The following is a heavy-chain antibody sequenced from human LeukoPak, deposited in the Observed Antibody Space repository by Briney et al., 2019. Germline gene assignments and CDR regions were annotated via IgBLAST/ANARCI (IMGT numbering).Heavy chain of an antibody. V-gene: IGHV4-34*01. Sequence: PSETLSLTCAVSGGSFSAYYWSWIRQPPGKGLEWIGEINHSGSTNYNPSLKSRVTISVDTSKNQFSLNLSSVTAADTAVYYCARGSARYYDILTGYPRDGMDVWGQGTTVTVSS. CDR1: GGSFSAYY. CDR2: INHSGST. J-gene: IGHJ6*02. CDR3: ARGSARYYDILTGYPRDGMDV. D-gene: IGHD3-9*01.